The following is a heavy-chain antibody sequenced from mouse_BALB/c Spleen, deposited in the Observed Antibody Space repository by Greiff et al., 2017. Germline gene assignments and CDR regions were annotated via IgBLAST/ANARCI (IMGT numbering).Heavy chain of an antibody. D-gene: IGHD4-1*01. V-gene: IGHV1S127*01. CDR2: IDPSDSYT. J-gene: IGHJ3*01. CDR3: TRGGGTAY. CDR1: GYTFTSYW. Sequence: QVQLQQPGAELVKPGASVKMSCKASGYTFTSYWMHWVKQRPGQGLEWIGVIDPSDSYTSYNQKFKGKATLTVDTSSSTAYMQLSSLTSEDSAVYYCTRGGGTAYWGQGTLVTVSA.